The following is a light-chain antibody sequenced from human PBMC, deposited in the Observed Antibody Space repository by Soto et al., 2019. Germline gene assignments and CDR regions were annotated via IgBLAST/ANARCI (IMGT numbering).Light chain of an antibody. CDR2: AAS. CDR3: QQSYSTPRT. CDR1: QSIKTY. J-gene: IGKJ1*01. V-gene: IGKV1-39*01. Sequence: DIQMTQSPSSLSSSVGDKVTITCRASQSIKTYLNWYQQKPGNAPNLLIYAASSLQSGVPSRFSGSGSGTDFTLSISSLQPEVFATYYCQQSYSTPRTFGQGTKVDIK.